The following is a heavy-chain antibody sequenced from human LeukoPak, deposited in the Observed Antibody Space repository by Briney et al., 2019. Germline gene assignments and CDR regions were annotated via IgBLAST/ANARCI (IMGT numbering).Heavy chain of an antibody. CDR3: ARDTVDTAATWAYY. D-gene: IGHD5-18*01. Sequence: ASVKVSCKASGYTFTGYYMDWVRQAPGQGLEWMGWINPNSGGTNYAQKFQGRVTMTRDTSISTAYMELSRLRSDDTAVYYCARDTVDTAATWAYYWGQGTLVTVSS. CDR2: INPNSGGT. J-gene: IGHJ4*02. CDR1: GYTFTGYY. V-gene: IGHV1-2*02.